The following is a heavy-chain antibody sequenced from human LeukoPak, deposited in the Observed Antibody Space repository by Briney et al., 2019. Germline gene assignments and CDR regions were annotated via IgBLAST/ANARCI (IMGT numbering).Heavy chain of an antibody. D-gene: IGHD3-16*01. V-gene: IGHV4-4*07. CDR2: IYTSGST. CDR1: GGSISSYY. J-gene: IGHJ4*02. Sequence: SETLSLTCTVSGGSISSYYWSWLRQPAGKGLEWIGRIYTSGSTNYNPSLKSRVTISVDTSKNQFSLKVTSVTAADTAVYYCANYGVVLATYGSPSPFVYWGQGTLVTVSS. CDR3: ANYGVVLATYGSPSPFVY.